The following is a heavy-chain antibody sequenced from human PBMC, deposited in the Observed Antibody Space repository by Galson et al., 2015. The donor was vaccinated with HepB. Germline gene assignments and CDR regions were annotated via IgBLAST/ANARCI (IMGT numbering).Heavy chain of an antibody. CDR2: LKGDGSST. J-gene: IGHJ4*02. CDR3: ARDLHTADQFDY. CDR1: GFTFSSYW. D-gene: IGHD4-17*01. V-gene: IGHV3-74*01. Sequence: SLRLSCAASGFTFSSYWMHWVRQAPGKGLVWVSRLKGDGSSTSYTDSAKGRFTISRDNTKNTLYLQMNSLRAEDTAVYYCARDLHTADQFDYWGQGTLVSVSS.